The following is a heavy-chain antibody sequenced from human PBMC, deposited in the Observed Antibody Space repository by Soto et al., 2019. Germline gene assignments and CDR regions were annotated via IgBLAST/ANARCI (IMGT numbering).Heavy chain of an antibody. CDR1: GFTFSDYW. CDR2: IKQDGSDK. J-gene: IGHJ4*02. V-gene: IGHV3-7*01. Sequence: EVQLVESGGGLVQPGGSLRLSCAASGFTFSDYWMSWVRQAPGKGLEWVANIKQDGSDKYYADSVNGRFTISRDNAKNSLHLQMNSPRDEDSAVYYCARDGVITFGGVIVLDYWGQGTLVTVSS. CDR3: ARDGVITFGGVIVLDY. D-gene: IGHD3-16*02.